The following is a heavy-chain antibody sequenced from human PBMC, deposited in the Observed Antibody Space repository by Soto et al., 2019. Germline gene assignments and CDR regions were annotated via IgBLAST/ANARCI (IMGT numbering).Heavy chain of an antibody. D-gene: IGHD4-4*01. CDR2: ISGSGIST. J-gene: IGHJ6*02. Sequence: PGGSLRLPCAASGFTCSTYPMSWVRQAPGKGLEWVSGISGSGISTYYTDSVKGRFTISRDNSKNTVFLQMNSLRDEDTAVYYCVKPPVITASYYYYDMDVWGQGTTVTVSS. CDR3: VKPPVITASYYYYDMDV. CDR1: GFTCSTYP. V-gene: IGHV3-23*01.